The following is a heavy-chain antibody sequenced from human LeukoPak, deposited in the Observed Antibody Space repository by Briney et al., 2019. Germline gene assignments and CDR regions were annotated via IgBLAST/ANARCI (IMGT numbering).Heavy chain of an antibody. V-gene: IGHV1-18*01. CDR3: ARDSVGGSYYLPVVAFDI. D-gene: IGHD1-26*01. J-gene: IGHJ3*02. CDR1: GYTFTSYG. CDR2: ISAYNGNT. Sequence: ASVKVSCKASGYTFTSYGISWVRQAPGQGLEWMGWISAYNGNTNYAQKLQGRVTMTTDTSTSTAYMELRSLRSDDTAVYYCARDSVGGSYYLPVVAFDIWGQGTMVTVSS.